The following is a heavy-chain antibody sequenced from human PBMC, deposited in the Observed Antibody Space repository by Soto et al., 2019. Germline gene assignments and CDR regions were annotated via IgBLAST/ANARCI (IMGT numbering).Heavy chain of an antibody. Sequence: PSETLSLTCTVSGGSISSYYWSWIRQPPGKGLEWIGYIYYNGSTNYNPSLKSRVTISVDTSKNQFSLKLSSVTAADTAVYYCARTYYYDSSGYSLVYWGQGTLVTVSS. D-gene: IGHD3-22*01. V-gene: IGHV4-59*08. CDR1: GGSISSYY. CDR2: IYYNGST. CDR3: ARTYYYDSSGYSLVY. J-gene: IGHJ4*02.